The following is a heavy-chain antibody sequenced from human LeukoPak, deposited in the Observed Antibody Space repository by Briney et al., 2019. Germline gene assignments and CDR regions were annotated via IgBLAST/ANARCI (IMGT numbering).Heavy chain of an antibody. CDR1: GVTISSPW. J-gene: IGHJ5*01. Sequence: PGGSLRLSCAASGVTISSPWISWVRQAPGKGPEWLANIRQDGSLKYCVDSVKGRFTISRDNAKNSMYLQMNSLRAEDTAVYYCAREARISIFGVVFDPWGQGTLVTVSS. CDR2: IRQDGSLK. V-gene: IGHV3-7*01. CDR3: AREARISIFGVVFDP. D-gene: IGHD3-3*01.